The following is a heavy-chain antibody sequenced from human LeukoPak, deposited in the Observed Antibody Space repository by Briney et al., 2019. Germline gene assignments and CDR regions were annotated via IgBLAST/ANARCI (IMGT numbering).Heavy chain of an antibody. CDR2: IYYSGST. D-gene: IGHD3-10*02. J-gene: IGHJ5*02. V-gene: IGHV4-31*03. CDR1: GGSISSGGYH. Sequence: PSQTLSLTCTVSGGSISSGGYHWGWIRQHPGMGLEWIGNIYYSGSTFYNPSLKSRVSISVDTSKNQFSLRLRSVTAADTAVYYCARVGYYVNLGDNWFDPWGQGTLVTVSS. CDR3: ARVGYYVNLGDNWFDP.